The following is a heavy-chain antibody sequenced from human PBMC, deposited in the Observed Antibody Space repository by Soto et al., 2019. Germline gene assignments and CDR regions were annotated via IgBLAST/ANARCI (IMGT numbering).Heavy chain of an antibody. J-gene: IGHJ6*03. D-gene: IGHD1-26*01. CDR2: INSDGSST. V-gene: IGHV3-74*01. CDR1: GFTFSSYW. Sequence: EVQLVESGGGLVQPGGSLRLSCAASGFTFSSYWMHWVRQAPGKGLVWVSRINSDGSSTSYADSVKGRFTISRDNAKNTLYLQMNSLRAADTAVYYCARDRERGRDYYYYMDVWGKGTTVTVSS. CDR3: ARDRERGRDYYYYMDV.